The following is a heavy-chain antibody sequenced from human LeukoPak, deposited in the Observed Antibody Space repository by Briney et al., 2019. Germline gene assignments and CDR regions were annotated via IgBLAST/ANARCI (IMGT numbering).Heavy chain of an antibody. CDR1: GGSISNYY. CDR3: ARHWGTDWYFDL. D-gene: IGHD7-27*01. V-gene: IGHV4-59*01. CDR2: IHYSGYT. Sequence: SETLSLTCAVSGGSISNYYCSWIRQPPGKGLEWLGYIHYSGYTNYNPYLKSRVTISVDTSKNQFSLNLSSVTAADTAVYYCARHWGTDWYFDLWGRGTLVTVSS. J-gene: IGHJ2*01.